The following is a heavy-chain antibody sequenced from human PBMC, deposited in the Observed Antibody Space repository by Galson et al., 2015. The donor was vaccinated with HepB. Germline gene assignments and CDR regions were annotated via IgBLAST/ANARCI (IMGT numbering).Heavy chain of an antibody. Sequence: CAISGDSVSSNSAAWNWIRQSPSRGLEWLGRTYYRSKWYNDYAVSVKSRITINPDTSKNQFSLQLNSVTPEDTAVYYCARGPLYYYGSGSYDTYYYYYGLDVWGQGTPVTVSS. CDR2: TYYRSKWYN. V-gene: IGHV6-1*01. J-gene: IGHJ6*02. CDR3: ARGPLYYYGSGSYDTYYYYYGLDV. D-gene: IGHD3-10*01. CDR1: GDSVSSNSAA.